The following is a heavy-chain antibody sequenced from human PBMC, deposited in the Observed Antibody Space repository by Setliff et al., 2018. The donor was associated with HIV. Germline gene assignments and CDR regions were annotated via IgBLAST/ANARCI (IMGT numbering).Heavy chain of an antibody. Sequence: SETLSLTCTVSGDSINSGTYYWSWIRQPAGKGLEWIGRIYTSGSTKYDPSLESRVTISVDTSKNQFSLRLSSVTAADTAVYYCARTIKEHLAVLWFDPWGQGTLVTVSS. V-gene: IGHV4-61*02. CDR2: IYTSGST. CDR1: GDSINSGTYY. CDR3: ARTIKEHLAVLWFDP. D-gene: IGHD3-3*02. J-gene: IGHJ5*02.